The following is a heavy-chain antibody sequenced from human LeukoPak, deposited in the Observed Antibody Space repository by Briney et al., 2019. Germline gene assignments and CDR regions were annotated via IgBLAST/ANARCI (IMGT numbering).Heavy chain of an antibody. D-gene: IGHD4-17*01. CDR1: GVSFSDYY. CDR2: INHSGYT. Sequence: PSEPLSLPCAVSGVSFSDYYWSWVRQPPGKGLEWIGEINHSGYTNDSPSLKSRVTLSIDTSRKQFSLNLRSVTVADTGIYYCTRMTTGHDYWGQGTLVTVSS. CDR3: TRMTTGHDY. V-gene: IGHV4-34*01. J-gene: IGHJ4*02.